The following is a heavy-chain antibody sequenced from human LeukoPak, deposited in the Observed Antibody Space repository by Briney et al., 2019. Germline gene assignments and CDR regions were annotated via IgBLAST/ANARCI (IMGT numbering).Heavy chain of an antibody. CDR1: GFTFSSYW. V-gene: IGHV3-7*01. CDR3: ARALIDRRVISFDP. Sequence: GGSLRLSCAASGFTFSSYWMSWVRQAPGKGLEWVANIKQDGSEKYYVDSVKGRFTISRDNAKNSLYLQMNSLRAEDTAVYYCARALIDRRVISFDPWGQGTLVTVSS. J-gene: IGHJ5*02. D-gene: IGHD3-10*01. CDR2: IKQDGSEK.